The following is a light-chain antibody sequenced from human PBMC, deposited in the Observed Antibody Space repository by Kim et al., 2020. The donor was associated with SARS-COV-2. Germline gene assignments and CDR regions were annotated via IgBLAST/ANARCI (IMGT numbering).Light chain of an antibody. V-gene: IGKV3-11*01. Sequence: LSPGERATLACRASQSVSSYLAWYQQKPGQAPRLLIYDASNRATGIPARFSGSGAGTDFTLTISSLEPEDFAVYYCQQRSNWPLYSFGQGTKLEI. CDR3: QQRSNWPLYS. J-gene: IGKJ2*03. CDR2: DAS. CDR1: QSVSSY.